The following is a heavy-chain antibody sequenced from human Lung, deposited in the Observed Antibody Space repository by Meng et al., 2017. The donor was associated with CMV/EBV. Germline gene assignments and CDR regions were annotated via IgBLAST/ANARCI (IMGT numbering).Heavy chain of an antibody. CDR2: IIPIFGLA. J-gene: IGHJ6*02. V-gene: IGHV1-69*04. CDR1: GGTFSSYS. CDR3: ARDQLLLGGFYYNGMDV. Sequence: SVXVSXKASGGTFSSYSFSWVRQAPGQGLEWMGRIIPIFGLANYTQKFQGRVTISADKSTSIVSMELSSLRSEDTAVYYCARDQLLLGGFYYNGMDVWGQGXTVTASS. D-gene: IGHD3/OR15-3a*01.